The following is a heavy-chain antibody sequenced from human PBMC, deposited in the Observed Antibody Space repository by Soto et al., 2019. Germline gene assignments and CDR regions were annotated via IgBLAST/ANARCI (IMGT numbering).Heavy chain of an antibody. D-gene: IGHD5-18*01. J-gene: IGHJ6*03. CDR2: ISGSGGST. CDR1: GFTFSSYA. CDR3: AKAGRDTGRYYYYYYMDV. V-gene: IGHV3-23*01. Sequence: GGSLRLSCAASGFTFSSYAMSWVRQAPGKGLEWVSAISGSGGSTYYADSVKGRFTISRDNSKNTLYLQMNSLRAEDTAVYYCAKAGRDTGRYYYYYYMDVWGKGTTVTVSS.